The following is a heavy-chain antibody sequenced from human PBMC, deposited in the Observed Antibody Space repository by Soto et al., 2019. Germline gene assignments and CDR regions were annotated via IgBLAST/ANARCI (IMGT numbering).Heavy chain of an antibody. CDR1: GGSISSGGYS. D-gene: IGHD2-21*02. CDR3: ARAVPHCGGDCYSNWFDP. J-gene: IGHJ5*02. Sequence: PSETLSLTCAVSGGSISSGGYSWSWIRQPPGKGLEWIGYIYHSGSTYYNPSLKSRVTISVDRSKNQFSLKLSSVTAADTAVYYCARAVPHCGGDCYSNWFDPWGQGTLVTVSS. V-gene: IGHV4-30-2*01. CDR2: IYHSGST.